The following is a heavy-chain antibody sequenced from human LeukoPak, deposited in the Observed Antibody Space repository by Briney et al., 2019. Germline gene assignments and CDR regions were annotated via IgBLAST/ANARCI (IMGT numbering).Heavy chain of an antibody. Sequence: ASVKVSCKASGYNFTDYYIHWVRQAPGQGLEWMGWINPKSGGTNYAQKFRGRVTMARDTSISTAYMELSGLRSDDTAVYYCARDSGLGPTWHPFDHWGQGTPVTVSS. CDR1: GYNFTDYY. V-gene: IGHV1-2*02. D-gene: IGHD1-26*01. CDR3: ARDSGLGPTWHPFDH. CDR2: INPKSGGT. J-gene: IGHJ4*02.